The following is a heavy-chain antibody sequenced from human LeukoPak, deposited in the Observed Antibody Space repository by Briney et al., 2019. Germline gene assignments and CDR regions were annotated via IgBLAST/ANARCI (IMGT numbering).Heavy chain of an antibody. CDR1: GYTFTGYY. Sequence: ASVKVSCKASGYTFTGYYMHWVRQAPGQGLEWMGWINPNSGGTNYAQKFQGRVTMTRDTSISTAYMELSRLRSDDTAVYYCARASGSYYGIDYWGQGTLVTVYS. V-gene: IGHV1-2*02. D-gene: IGHD1-26*01. CDR2: INPNSGGT. J-gene: IGHJ4*02. CDR3: ARASGSYYGIDY.